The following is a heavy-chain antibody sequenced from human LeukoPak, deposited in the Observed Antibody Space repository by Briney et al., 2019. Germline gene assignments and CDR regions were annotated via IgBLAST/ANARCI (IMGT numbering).Heavy chain of an antibody. J-gene: IGHJ4*02. Sequence: GGSLRLSCAASGFAFSSYAMSWVRQAPGKGLEWVSAISGSGGSTYYADSVKGRFTISRDNSKNTLYLQTNSLRAEDTAVYYCAKDLKWELLIGPFDYWGQGTLVTVSS. D-gene: IGHD1-26*01. V-gene: IGHV3-23*01. CDR3: AKDLKWELLIGPFDY. CDR1: GFAFSSYA. CDR2: ISGSGGST.